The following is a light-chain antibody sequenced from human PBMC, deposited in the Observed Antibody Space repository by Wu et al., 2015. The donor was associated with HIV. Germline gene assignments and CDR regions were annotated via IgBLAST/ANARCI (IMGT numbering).Light chain of an antibody. CDR1: LSINSNY. J-gene: IGKJ2*01. V-gene: IGKV3-20*01. CDR3: QQYVGSPYT. CDR2: GAA. Sequence: EIVLTQSPVTLSLSPGDRATLSCRASLSINSNYLAWYQQKPGQAPRLLFFGAAIRATDIPDRFSASGSGADFTLTITRLEPEDFAVYYCQQYVGSPYTFGQGTNLEIK.